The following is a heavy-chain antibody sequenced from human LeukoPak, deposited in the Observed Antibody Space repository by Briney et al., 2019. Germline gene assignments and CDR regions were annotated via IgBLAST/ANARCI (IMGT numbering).Heavy chain of an antibody. CDR1: GFTFSSYS. CDR2: ISSSSSYI. J-gene: IGHJ4*02. CDR3: ARDRGDWLPRDIDY. V-gene: IGHV3-21*01. Sequence: AGGSLRLSCAASGFTFSSYSMNWVRQAPGKGLEWVSSISSSSSYIYYADSVKGRFTISRDNAKNSLYLQMNSLRAEDTAVYYCARDRGDWLPRDIDYWGQGTLVTVSS. D-gene: IGHD2-21*02.